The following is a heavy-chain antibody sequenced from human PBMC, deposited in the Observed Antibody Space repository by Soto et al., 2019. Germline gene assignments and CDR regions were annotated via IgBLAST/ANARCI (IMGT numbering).Heavy chain of an antibody. CDR2: IYPGDSDT. CDR3: AGLTTYYYDSSGYPSFDY. CDR1: GYSFTTYW. J-gene: IGHJ4*02. Sequence: PGQSLKISCKGSGYSFTTYWIGWVRQMPGKGLEWMGIIYPGDSDTRYSPSFQGQVTISADKSISTAYLQWSSLKASDTAMYYCAGLTTYYYDSSGYPSFDYWGQGTLVTVSS. V-gene: IGHV5-51*01. D-gene: IGHD3-22*01.